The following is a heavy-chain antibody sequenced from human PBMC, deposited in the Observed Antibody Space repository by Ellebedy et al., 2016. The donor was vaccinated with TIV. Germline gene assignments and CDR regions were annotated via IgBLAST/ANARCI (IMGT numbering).Heavy chain of an antibody. CDR1: GFTFSSYG. D-gene: IGHD3-3*01. J-gene: IGHJ4*02. Sequence: GGSLRLSXAASGFTFSSYGMHWVRQAPGKGLEWVAVISYDGSNKYYADSVKGRFTISRDNSKNTLYLQMNSLRAEDTAVYYCAKELTIFGVVETPEFDYWGQGTLVTVSS. CDR2: ISYDGSNK. CDR3: AKELTIFGVVETPEFDY. V-gene: IGHV3-30*18.